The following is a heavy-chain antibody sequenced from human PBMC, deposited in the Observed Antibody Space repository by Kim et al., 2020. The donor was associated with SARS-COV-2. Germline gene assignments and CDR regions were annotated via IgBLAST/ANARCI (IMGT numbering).Heavy chain of an antibody. J-gene: IGHJ5*02. D-gene: IGHD3-10*01. CDR1: GFTFSSYS. CDR2: ISSSSSTI. CDR3: ARDPLVLLEWSGWFDP. Sequence: GGSLRLSCAASGFTFSSYSMNWVRQAPGKGLEWVSYISSSSSTIYYADSVKGRFTISRDNAKNSLYLQMNSLRDEDTAVYYCARDPLVLLEWSGWFDPWGQGTLVTVSS. V-gene: IGHV3-48*02.